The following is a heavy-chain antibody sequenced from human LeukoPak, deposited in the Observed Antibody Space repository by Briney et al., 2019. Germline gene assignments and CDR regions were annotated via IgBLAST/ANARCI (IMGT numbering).Heavy chain of an antibody. D-gene: IGHD3-22*01. V-gene: IGHV3-48*03. J-gene: IGHJ4*02. CDR1: GFTFSSYE. CDR3: ARDPFYDSSGHDY. CDR2: ISSSGSTI. Sequence: GPLRLSCAASGFTFSSYEMNWVRQAPGKGLEWVSYISSSGSTIYYADSVKGRFTISRDNAKNSLYLQMNSLRAEDTAVYYCARDPFYDSSGHDYWGQGTLVTVSS.